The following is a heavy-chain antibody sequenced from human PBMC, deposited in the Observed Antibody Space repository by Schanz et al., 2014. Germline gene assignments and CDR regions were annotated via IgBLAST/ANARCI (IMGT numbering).Heavy chain of an antibody. D-gene: IGHD1-1*01. J-gene: IGHJ6*01. CDR3: VKDPDKYNWNDVEGMDV. Sequence: QGQLVESGGGVVQPGRSLRLSCAASGFTFSSYGMHWVRQAPGKGLEWVAIIWYDGSNKYYADSVKGRFTISRDNSKNTLYLQMKSLRVEDTAVYYCVKDPDKYNWNDVEGMDVWGPGTTVTVSS. CDR1: GFTFSSYG. CDR2: IWYDGSNK. V-gene: IGHV3-33*06.